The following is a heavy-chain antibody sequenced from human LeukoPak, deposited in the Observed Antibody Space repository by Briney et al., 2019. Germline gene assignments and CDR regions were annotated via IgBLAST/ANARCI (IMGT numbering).Heavy chain of an antibody. D-gene: IGHD5-18*01. CDR1: GGSFSGYY. CDR3: ATSRGYSYGYYRC. CDR2: IDHGGRN. V-gene: IGHV4-34*01. J-gene: IGHJ4*02. Sequence: SETLSLTCAVYGGSFSGYYWSWIRQPPGKGLEWIGEIDHGGRNNYSPSLKSRLTISVDRSKNQFSLKLSSVTAADTAVYYCATSRGYSYGYYRCWGQGTLVTVSS.